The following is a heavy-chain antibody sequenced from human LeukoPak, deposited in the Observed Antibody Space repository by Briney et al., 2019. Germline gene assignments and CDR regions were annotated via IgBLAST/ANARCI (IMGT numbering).Heavy chain of an antibody. CDR3: ARNIAAADRHLDY. CDR1: GYTFTGYY. J-gene: IGHJ4*02. D-gene: IGHD6-13*01. Sequence: ASVKVSCKASGYTFTGYYMHWVRQAPGQGLEWMGWINPNSGGTNYAQKFQGRVTMTRDTSTSTVYMELSSLRSEDTAVYYCARNIAAADRHLDYWGQGTLVTVSS. CDR2: INPNSGGT. V-gene: IGHV1-2*02.